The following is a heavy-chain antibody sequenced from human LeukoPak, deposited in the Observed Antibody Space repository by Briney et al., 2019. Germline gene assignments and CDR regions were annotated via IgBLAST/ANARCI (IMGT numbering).Heavy chain of an antibody. CDR1: GFTFSNYA. J-gene: IGHJ4*02. V-gene: IGHV3-30*03. CDR3: ARDYWWNYDY. Sequence: PGGSLRLSCTASGFTFSNYAMHWVRQAPGKGLEWVALISFDGSNKYYAESVKGRSSISRDNSENTLYLQMNSLRAEDTAIYYCARDYWWNYDYWGQGTLVTVSS. CDR2: ISFDGSNK. D-gene: IGHD1-7*01.